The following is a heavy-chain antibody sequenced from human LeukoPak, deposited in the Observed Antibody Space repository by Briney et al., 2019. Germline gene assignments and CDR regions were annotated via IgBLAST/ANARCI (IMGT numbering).Heavy chain of an antibody. Sequence: PGESLKISCKGSGYSFTSYWIGWVRQMPGKGLEGMGIIYPGDSDTRYSPSFQGQVTISADKSISTAYLQWSSLKASDTAMYYCTARGVDYYGSGSYSDYWGQGTLVTVSS. V-gene: IGHV5-51*01. D-gene: IGHD3-10*01. CDR1: GYSFTSYW. CDR3: TARGVDYYGSGSYSDY. J-gene: IGHJ4*02. CDR2: IYPGDSDT.